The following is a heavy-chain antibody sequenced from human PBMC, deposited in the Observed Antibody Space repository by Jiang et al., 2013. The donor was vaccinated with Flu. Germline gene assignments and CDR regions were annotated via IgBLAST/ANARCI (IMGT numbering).Heavy chain of an antibody. CDR2: SITWGH. V-gene: IGHV4-59*08. CDR3: ARRPSAWPYNWFDP. D-gene: IGHD1-26*01. CDR1: GVSVRNFY. Sequence: LLKPSETLSLTCTVSGVSVRNFYWSWIRQPQGRDWNGLDISITWGHQLQPSLRSRLTMSVDTSKNQFSLRLRSVTAADTAVYYCARRPSAWPYNWFDPWGQGTLVTVSS. J-gene: IGHJ5*02.